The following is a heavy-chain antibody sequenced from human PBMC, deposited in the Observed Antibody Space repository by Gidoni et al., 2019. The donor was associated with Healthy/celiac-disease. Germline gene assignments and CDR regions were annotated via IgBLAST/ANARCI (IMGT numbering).Heavy chain of an antibody. CDR1: GFTFSSYG. D-gene: IGHD1-26*01. Sequence: QVQLVESGGGVVRPGRSLRLSGAAAGFTFSSYGMHWVRQAPGKGLEWLAVIWYDGSNKYYADSVKGRFTISRDNSKNTLYLQMNSLRAEDTAVYYCARDLGDSGSYTFDYWGQGTLVTVSA. J-gene: IGHJ4*02. CDR3: ARDLGDSGSYTFDY. V-gene: IGHV3-33*01. CDR2: IWYDGSNK.